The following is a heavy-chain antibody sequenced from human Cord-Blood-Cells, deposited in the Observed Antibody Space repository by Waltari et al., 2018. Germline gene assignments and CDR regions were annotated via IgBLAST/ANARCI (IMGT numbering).Heavy chain of an antibody. CDR1: AYTFTSYG. V-gene: IGHV1-18*04. D-gene: IGHD3-3*01. Sequence: QVQLVQSGDEVKKPGASVKVSCKASAYTFTSYGISWVRQAPGKGLEWMGWISAYNGNTNYAQKLQGRVTMTTDTSTSTAYMELRSLRSDDTAVYYCARGVLEWLTYNWFDPWGQGTLVTVSS. J-gene: IGHJ5*02. CDR2: ISAYNGNT. CDR3: ARGVLEWLTYNWFDP.